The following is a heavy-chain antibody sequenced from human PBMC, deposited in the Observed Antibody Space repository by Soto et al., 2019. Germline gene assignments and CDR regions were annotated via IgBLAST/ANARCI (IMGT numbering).Heavy chain of an antibody. CDR3: AHRSLAARRDAFDI. D-gene: IGHD6-6*01. CDR2: IYWNDDK. Sequence: QITLKESGPPLVKPTQTLTLTCTFSGFSLSTSGVGVGWIRQPPGKALEWLALIYWNDDKRYSPSLKSRLTITKDTSKNQVVLTMTNMDPVDTATYYCAHRSLAARRDAFDIRGQGTMVTVSS. V-gene: IGHV2-5*01. CDR1: GFSLSTSGVG. J-gene: IGHJ3*02.